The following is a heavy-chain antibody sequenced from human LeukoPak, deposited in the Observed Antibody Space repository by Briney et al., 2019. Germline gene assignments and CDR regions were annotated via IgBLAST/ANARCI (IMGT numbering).Heavy chain of an antibody. V-gene: IGHV4-39*07. J-gene: IGHJ6*02. Sequence: SETLSLTCTVSGGSITTSYHYWGWIRQPPGKGLEWIGSIDYRERTNYNPSLKSRVTISVDTSKNQFSLKLSSVTAADTAVYYCASYTIFGADYYGMDVWGQGTTVTVSS. CDR2: IDYRERT. CDR3: ASYTIFGADYYGMDV. CDR1: GGSITTSYHY. D-gene: IGHD3-3*01.